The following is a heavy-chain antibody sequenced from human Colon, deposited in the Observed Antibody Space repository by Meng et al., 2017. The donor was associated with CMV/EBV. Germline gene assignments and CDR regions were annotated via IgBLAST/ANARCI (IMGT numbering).Heavy chain of an antibody. CDR1: GFTFMDYY. CDR2: ISSSGTTI. D-gene: IGHD1-26*01. Sequence: SGFTFMDYYLSWIRQAPGKGLEWVSYISSSGTTIYYTDSVKGRFTISRDNAKNSLHLQMDSLRAEDTAVYYCARELNVVVGLRWFDPWGPGTLVTVSS. V-gene: IGHV3-11*01. CDR3: ARELNVVVGLRWFDP. J-gene: IGHJ5*02.